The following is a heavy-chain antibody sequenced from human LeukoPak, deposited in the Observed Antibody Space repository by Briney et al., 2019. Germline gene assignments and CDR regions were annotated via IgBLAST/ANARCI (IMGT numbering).Heavy chain of an antibody. CDR3: AKEVTSTWPNYYFDY. V-gene: IGHV3-23*01. D-gene: IGHD2-21*02. J-gene: IGHJ4*02. Sequence: GGSLRLSCAASGFTFSSYAMSWVRQAPGMGLEWVSAISGSGSNTYYADSVKGRFTISRDNSKNTLHLQMNSLRGEDTAVYFCAKEVTSTWPNYYFDYWGQGTLVTVSS. CDR1: GFTFSSYA. CDR2: ISGSGSNT.